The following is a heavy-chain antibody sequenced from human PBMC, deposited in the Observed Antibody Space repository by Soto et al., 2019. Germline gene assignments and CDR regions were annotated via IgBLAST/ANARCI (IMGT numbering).Heavy chain of an antibody. J-gene: IGHJ4*02. CDR1: GFTFSSYG. CDR2: ISYDGSNK. Sequence: PAGSLRLSCAASGFTFSSYGMHWVRQAPGKGLEWVAVISYDGSNKYYADSVKGRFTISRDNSKNTLYLQMNSLRAEDTAVYYCAKDLNTATFDYWGQGTLVTVSS. D-gene: IGHD5-18*01. V-gene: IGHV3-30*18. CDR3: AKDLNTATFDY.